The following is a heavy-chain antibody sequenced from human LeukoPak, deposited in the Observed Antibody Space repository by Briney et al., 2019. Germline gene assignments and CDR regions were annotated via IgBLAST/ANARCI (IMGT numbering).Heavy chain of an antibody. CDR2: IIPIFGTA. J-gene: IGHJ6*02. CDR3: ARGPPYYYYGMDV. CDR1: GGTFSSYA. V-gene: IGHV1-69*13. Sequence: SVKVSCKASGGTFSSYAISWVQQAPGQGLEWMGGIIPIFGTANYAQKFQGRVTITADESTSTAYMELSSLRSEDTAVYYCARGPPYYYYGMDVWGQGTTVTVSS.